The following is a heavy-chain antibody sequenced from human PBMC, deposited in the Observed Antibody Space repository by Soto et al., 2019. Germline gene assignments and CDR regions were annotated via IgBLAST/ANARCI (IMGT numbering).Heavy chain of an antibody. Sequence: EVQLVESGGDLVQPGGSLRLSCAASGFTFNNFWMYWVRQTPEKGLVWVSGINSDGTTTIYADSVKGRFTISRDNAKTTLYLEMNSLTGEDTAIYYCVRDIRWGQGTLVTVSS. CDR2: INSDGTTT. CDR1: GFTFNNFW. CDR3: VRDIR. J-gene: IGHJ4*02. V-gene: IGHV3-74*01.